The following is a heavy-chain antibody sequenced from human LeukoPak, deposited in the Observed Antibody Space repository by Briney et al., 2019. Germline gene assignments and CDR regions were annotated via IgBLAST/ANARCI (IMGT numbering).Heavy chain of an antibody. Sequence: SETVSLTCTVSGGSISNYYWSWIRQPPGKGLEWMGYIYYSGSTNYNPSLKSRVTISVDTPKNQFSLKLSSVTAADTAVYYCARHREVVVIPTINFDYWGQGTLVTVS. J-gene: IGHJ4*02. CDR1: GGSISNYY. D-gene: IGHD3-22*01. CDR3: ARHREVVVIPTINFDY. V-gene: IGHV4-59*08. CDR2: IYYSGST.